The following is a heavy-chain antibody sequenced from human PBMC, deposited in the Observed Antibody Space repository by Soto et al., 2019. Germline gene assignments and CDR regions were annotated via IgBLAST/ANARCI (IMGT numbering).Heavy chain of an antibody. CDR2: INAGNGDT. J-gene: IGHJ4*02. D-gene: IGHD3-22*01. Sequence: GGSLRLSCAASGFTFTSYPMHWVRQAPGQGLEWMGWINAGNGDTKYSQKFQGRVTITRDASAITAYMELSSLRSEDTAVYYCARDWTHYDSSGPGDYWGKGTLVTVSS. V-gene: IGHV1-3*01. CDR1: GFTFTSYP. CDR3: ARDWTHYDSSGPGDY.